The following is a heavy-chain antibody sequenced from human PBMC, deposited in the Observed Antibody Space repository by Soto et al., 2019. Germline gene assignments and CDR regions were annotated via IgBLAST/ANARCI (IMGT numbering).Heavy chain of an antibody. CDR3: ARTYVPGIAGFDP. J-gene: IGHJ5*02. V-gene: IGHV3-74*01. D-gene: IGHD1-1*01. CDR2: MSGDGKTI. Sequence: PGGSLRLSCAASGFTFSNYFMHWVRQVPGEGLVWVSRMSGDGKTISYADSVKGRFTISRDNAKNTLYLQMNSLRVEDTAVYYCARTYVPGIAGFDPWGQGTLVT. CDR1: GFTFSNYF.